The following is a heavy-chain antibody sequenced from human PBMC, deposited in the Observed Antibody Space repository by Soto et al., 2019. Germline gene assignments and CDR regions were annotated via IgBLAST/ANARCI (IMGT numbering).Heavy chain of an antibody. D-gene: IGHD3-3*01. Sequence: GGSLRLSCAASGFTFSSYAMSWVRQAPGKGLEWASAISGSGGSTYYADSVKGRFTISRDNSKNTLYLQMNSLRAEDTAVYYCARHRGPVWSGYQYYFDYWGQGTLVTVSS. J-gene: IGHJ4*02. V-gene: IGHV3-23*01. CDR3: ARHRGPVWSGYQYYFDY. CDR1: GFTFSSYA. CDR2: ISGSGGST.